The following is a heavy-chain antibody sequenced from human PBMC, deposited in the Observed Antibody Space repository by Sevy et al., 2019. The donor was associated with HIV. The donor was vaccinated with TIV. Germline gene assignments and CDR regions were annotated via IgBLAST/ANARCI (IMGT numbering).Heavy chain of an antibody. V-gene: IGHV4-61*02. CDR1: GDSVSNTNYY. CDR2: MKTSGSS. J-gene: IGHJ4*02. CDR3: ARSNYYDSRGFSSFDY. Sequence: SETLSLTCTVSGDSVSNTNYYWSWSRQPAGKGLEWIGRMKTSGSSNYNPYLKSRVTISVDTSKNQFSLKLSSVTAAGTAVYYCARSNYYDSRGFSSFDYWGQGTLVTVSS. D-gene: IGHD3-22*01.